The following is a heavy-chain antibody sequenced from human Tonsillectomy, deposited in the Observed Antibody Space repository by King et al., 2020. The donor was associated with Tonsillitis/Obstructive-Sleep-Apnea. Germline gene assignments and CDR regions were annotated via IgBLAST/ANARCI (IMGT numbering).Heavy chain of an antibody. Sequence: QLQESGPGLVKPSGTLSLTCDVSGGSISSSNWWSWVRQPPGKGLEWNGEIYHSGSTNYIPSLKSRVTISVDKSKNQFSLKLSSVTAADTAVYYCARVEVKGGHYYYYYMDVWGKGTTVTVS. V-gene: IGHV4-4*02. CDR3: ARVEVKGGHYYYYYMDV. CDR1: GGSISSSNW. J-gene: IGHJ6*03. CDR2: IYHSGST. D-gene: IGHD3-16*01.